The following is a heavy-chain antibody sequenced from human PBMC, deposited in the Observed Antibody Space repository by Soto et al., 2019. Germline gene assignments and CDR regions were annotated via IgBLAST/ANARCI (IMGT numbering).Heavy chain of an antibody. CDR2: IYYSGST. J-gene: IGHJ3*02. V-gene: IGHV4-59*01. Sequence: PSETLSLTCTVSGGSISSYYWSWIRQTPGKGLEWIGYIYYSGSTNYNPSLKSRVPISVATSKNQFSLKLSSVTAAATAVYHCARGRRHRVNHDAFDIWGQGTMVTVSS. CDR3: ARGRRHRVNHDAFDI. D-gene: IGHD6-25*01. CDR1: GGSISSYY.